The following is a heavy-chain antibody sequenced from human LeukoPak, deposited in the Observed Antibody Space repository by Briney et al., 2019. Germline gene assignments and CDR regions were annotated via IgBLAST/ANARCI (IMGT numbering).Heavy chain of an antibody. V-gene: IGHV4-38-2*01. CDR2: INHSGSN. J-gene: IGHJ6*04. CDR1: GYSISSGYY. D-gene: IGHD3-16*01. CDR3: ARTFGRGDV. Sequence: KTSETLSLTCAVSGYSISSGYYWGWIRQPPRKGLEWIGEINHSGSNNYNPSLKSRVTISVDTSKNQFSLKLSSVTAADTAVYYCARTFGRGDVWGKGTTVTVSS.